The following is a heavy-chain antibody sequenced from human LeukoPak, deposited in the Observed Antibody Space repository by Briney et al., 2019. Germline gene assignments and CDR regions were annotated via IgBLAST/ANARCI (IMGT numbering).Heavy chain of an antibody. CDR1: GFTFSSYA. CDR2: ISGSGGST. Sequence: GGSLRLSCAASGFTFSSYAMSWVRQAPAKGLEWVSGISGSGGSTHYADSVKGRFTISRDNSKNTLYLQMNSLRAEDTAVYYCAKPAAVAGTEYFQHWGQGTLVTVSS. J-gene: IGHJ1*01. V-gene: IGHV3-23*01. D-gene: IGHD6-13*01. CDR3: AKPAAVAGTEYFQH.